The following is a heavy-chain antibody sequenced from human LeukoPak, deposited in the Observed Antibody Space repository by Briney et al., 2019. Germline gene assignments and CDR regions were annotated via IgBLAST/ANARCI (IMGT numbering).Heavy chain of an antibody. Sequence: ASVKVSCKASGYTFTGYYMHWVRQAPGQGLEWMGWINPNSGVPNYAQRFQGRVSMTRDTSISTAYMELYSLRSDDTAVYYCARDDLLGGTYFWGHGTLVTVSS. CDR1: GYTFTGYY. CDR2: INPNSGVP. D-gene: IGHD1-26*01. CDR3: ARDDLLGGTYF. J-gene: IGHJ4*01. V-gene: IGHV1-2*02.